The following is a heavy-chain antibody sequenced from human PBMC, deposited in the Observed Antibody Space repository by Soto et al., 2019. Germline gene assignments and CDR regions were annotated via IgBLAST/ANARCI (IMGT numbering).Heavy chain of an antibody. D-gene: IGHD5-12*01. CDR2: IKSKTDGGTT. CDR1: GFTFSNAW. J-gene: IGHJ4*02. Sequence: EVQLVESGGGLVKPGGSLRLSCAASGFTFSNAWMNWVRQAPGKGLEWVGRIKSKTDGGTTDYAAPVKGRFTISRDDSKNTLYLQMNSLKTEDTAVYYCTTDLVFVDIGATIMGGYWGQGTLVTVSS. V-gene: IGHV3-15*07. CDR3: TTDLVFVDIGATIMGGY.